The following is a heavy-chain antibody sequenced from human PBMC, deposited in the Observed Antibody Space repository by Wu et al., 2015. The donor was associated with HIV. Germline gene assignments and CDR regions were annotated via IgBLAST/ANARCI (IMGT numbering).Heavy chain of an antibody. D-gene: IGHD5-18*01. CDR2: IIPSLGKS. CDR3: ARGGDTACMDV. CDR1: GDGFTSYA. Sequence: QVYLVQFGGDVKKPGSSVKVTCKASGDGFTSYAVSWVRQAPGQGPEWMGRIIPSLGKSNYAQKFQGRVTLTADEYMTTAYMELRSLRSEDTAVYYCARGGDTACMDVWGQGP. V-gene: IGHV1-69*11. J-gene: IGHJ6*02.